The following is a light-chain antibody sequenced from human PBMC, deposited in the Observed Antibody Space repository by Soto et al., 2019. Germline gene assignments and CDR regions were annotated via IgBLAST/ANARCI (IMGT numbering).Light chain of an antibody. V-gene: IGKV1-5*03. CDR1: DNIVHW. Sequence: DIHITHSPSTLSASVGDRVAITCRASDNIVHWVAWYQQKPGKAPKLLIYKAANLADEVPSRFAGSGSGTDFTLTITRLQPDDFATYYCQHYSSFSRTFGQGTKVDIK. CDR2: KAA. CDR3: QHYSSFSRT. J-gene: IGKJ1*01.